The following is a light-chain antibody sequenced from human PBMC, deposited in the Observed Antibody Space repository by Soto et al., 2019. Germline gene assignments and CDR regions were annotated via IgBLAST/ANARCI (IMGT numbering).Light chain of an antibody. J-gene: IGLJ3*02. V-gene: IGLV1-40*01. CDR1: SSNIGAGYD. Sequence: QSVLTQPPSVSGAPGQRVTISCTGSSSNIGAGYDVHWYQQLPGTAPKLLISGNSNRPSGVPDRFSGSKSGTSASLAITGLQAEDEADYYCQSYDRSLSAWVFGGGTQLTVL. CDR2: GNS. CDR3: QSYDRSLSAWV.